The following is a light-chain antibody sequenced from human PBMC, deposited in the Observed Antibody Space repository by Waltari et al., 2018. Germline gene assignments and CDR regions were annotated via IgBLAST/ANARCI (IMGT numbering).Light chain of an antibody. CDR2: GTS. Sequence: ETVLTQSPVTLSLSPGETATLSCRASRRVGARFLAWYHQRPGQSPRLLIYGTSTRATGIPDRFSGDGSGTDFTLIIRRLEPEDLGVYFCHQYDQTPWTFGQGTTVE. CDR3: HQYDQTPWT. V-gene: IGKV3-20*01. J-gene: IGKJ1*01. CDR1: RRVGARF.